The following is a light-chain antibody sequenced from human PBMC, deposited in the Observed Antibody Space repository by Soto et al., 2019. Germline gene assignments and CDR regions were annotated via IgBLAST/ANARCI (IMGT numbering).Light chain of an antibody. Sequence: EIVLTQSPATLSLSPGERATLSCRASQSVSTYLAWYQQKPGQAPRLLIYDASNRATGIPARFSGSVSGTDFTLTISSLEPEDFAVYYCQQRSNWPPTWTFGQGTKVEI. J-gene: IGKJ1*01. CDR2: DAS. CDR1: QSVSTY. V-gene: IGKV3-11*01. CDR3: QQRSNWPPTWT.